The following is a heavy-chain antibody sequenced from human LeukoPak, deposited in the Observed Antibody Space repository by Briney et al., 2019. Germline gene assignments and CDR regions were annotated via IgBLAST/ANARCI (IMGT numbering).Heavy chain of an antibody. V-gene: IGHV3-7*01. CDR2: IKQDGSEK. Sequence: GSLRLSCAASGFTFSSYWMSWVRQAPGKGLEWVANIKQDGSEKYYVDSVKGRFTISRDNAENSLYLQMNSLRAEDTAVYYCARVAKERVGGVYYFDYWGQGTLVTVSS. J-gene: IGHJ4*02. CDR1: GFTFSSYW. D-gene: IGHD1-1*01. CDR3: ARVAKERVGGVYYFDY.